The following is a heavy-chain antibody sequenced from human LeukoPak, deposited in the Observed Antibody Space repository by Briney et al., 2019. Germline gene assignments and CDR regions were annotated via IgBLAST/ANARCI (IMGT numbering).Heavy chain of an antibody. Sequence: GPLRLSCAASGFTVSSNYMSWVRQAPGKGLEWVSVIYSGGSTYYADSVKGRFTISRDNSKNTLYLQMNSLRAEDTAVYYCARGGCSSTSCYYYYYMDVWGKGTTVTVSS. J-gene: IGHJ6*03. CDR1: GFTVSSNY. V-gene: IGHV3-66*02. CDR2: IYSGGST. D-gene: IGHD2-2*01. CDR3: ARGGCSSTSCYYYYYMDV.